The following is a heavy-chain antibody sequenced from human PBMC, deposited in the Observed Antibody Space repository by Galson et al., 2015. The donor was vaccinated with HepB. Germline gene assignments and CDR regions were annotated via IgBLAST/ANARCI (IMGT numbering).Heavy chain of an antibody. CDR3: ARTFYYDSSGYYYGNYFDY. V-gene: IGHV3-7*01. CDR1: GFTFSSYW. J-gene: IGHJ4*02. D-gene: IGHD3-22*01. Sequence: SLRLSCAASGFTFSSYWMSWVRQAPGKGLEWVANIKQDGSEKYYVDSVKGRFTIFRDNAKNSLYLQMNSLRAEDTAVYYCARTFYYDSSGYYYGNYFDYWGQGTLVTVSS. CDR2: IKQDGSEK.